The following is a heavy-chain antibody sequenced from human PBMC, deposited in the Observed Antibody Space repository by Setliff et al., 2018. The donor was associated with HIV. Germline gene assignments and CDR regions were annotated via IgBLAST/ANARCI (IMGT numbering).Heavy chain of an antibody. CDR1: GGSFSDYY. CDR2: IYHTGST. V-gene: IGHV4-34*01. J-gene: IGHJ4*02. D-gene: IGHD6-13*01. Sequence: SETLSLTCGIYGGSFSDYYWSWIRQPPGNGLEWIGSIYHTGSTYYKPSLKSRVTISVDTSKNQFSLKLSSVTAADTAVYYCARDGYSSSWYVISGSFDYWGQGILVTVSS. CDR3: ARDGYSSSWYVISGSFDY.